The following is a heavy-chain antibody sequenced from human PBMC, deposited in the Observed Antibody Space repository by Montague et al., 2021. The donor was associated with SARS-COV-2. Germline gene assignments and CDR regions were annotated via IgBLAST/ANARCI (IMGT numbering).Heavy chain of an antibody. CDR3: ARDRGDIYGGNSAWFDP. Sequence: SETLSLTCTVSGASISTGSDYWTWIRQRPGRGLEWIGNFYYSGGSIYNPSLKSRVTISADTSKNLFSLTLKSVTASDTAVCYCARDRGDIYGGNSAWFDPWGQGTLVTVSS. CDR1: GASISTGSDY. V-gene: IGHV4-61*03. J-gene: IGHJ5*02. CDR2: FYYSGGS. D-gene: IGHD4-23*01.